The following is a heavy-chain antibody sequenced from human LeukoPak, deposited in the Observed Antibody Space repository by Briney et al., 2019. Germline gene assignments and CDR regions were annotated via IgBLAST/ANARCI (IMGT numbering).Heavy chain of an antibody. CDR1: GGSISPYY. CDR3: ARASHGSGSFDY. CDR2: IYYSGRT. J-gene: IGHJ4*02. Sequence: PSNTLSLTCTVSGGSISPYYWTWIRQSPGKALEWIGYIYYSGRTSYNPSLKSRVTMSVDTSKNQFSLQLSSVTAADTAVYFCARASHGSGSFDYWGQGTLVTVSP. V-gene: IGHV4-59*01. D-gene: IGHD3-10*01.